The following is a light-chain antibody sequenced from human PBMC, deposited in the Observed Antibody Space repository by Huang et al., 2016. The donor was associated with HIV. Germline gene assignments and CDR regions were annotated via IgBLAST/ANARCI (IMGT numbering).Light chain of an antibody. Sequence: ETVMTQSPVTLSVSPGDRASLSCRSSQIVSSHLAWYQQKPGQAPRLLLYAASTRATGVPARFSGSGAVTEFTLTISTLQSEDSAVYYCQQYNDFRSTFGPGTRVEIK. J-gene: IGKJ3*01. CDR3: QQYNDFRST. CDR1: QIVSSH. CDR2: AAS. V-gene: IGKV3-15*01.